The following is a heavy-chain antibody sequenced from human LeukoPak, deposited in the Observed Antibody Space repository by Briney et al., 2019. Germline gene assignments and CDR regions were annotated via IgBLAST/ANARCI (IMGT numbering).Heavy chain of an antibody. V-gene: IGHV4-59*01. J-gene: IGHJ6*03. D-gene: IGHD3-22*01. CDR1: GGSISSYY. CDR3: ARNPVYYYDSSGYPLYYYYYMDV. Sequence: SETLSLTCTVSGGSISSYYWSWIRQPPGKGREWIGYIYYSGSTNYNPSLKSRVTISVDTSKNQFSLKLSSVTAADTAVYYCARNPVYYYDSSGYPLYYYYYMDVWGKGTTVTVSS. CDR2: IYYSGST.